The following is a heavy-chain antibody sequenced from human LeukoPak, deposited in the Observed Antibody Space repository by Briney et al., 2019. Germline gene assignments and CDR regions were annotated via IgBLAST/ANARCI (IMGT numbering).Heavy chain of an antibody. V-gene: IGHV4-61*02. CDR1: GGSISSGSYY. CDR2: IYTSGST. D-gene: IGHD3-10*01. CDR3: AREVTSNWFDP. J-gene: IGHJ5*02. Sequence: SETLSLTCTVSGGSISSGSYYWSWIRQPAGKGLEWIGRIYTSGSTYYNPSLKSRVTISVDTSKNQFSLKLSSVTAADTAVYYCAREVTSNWFDPWGQGTLVTVSS.